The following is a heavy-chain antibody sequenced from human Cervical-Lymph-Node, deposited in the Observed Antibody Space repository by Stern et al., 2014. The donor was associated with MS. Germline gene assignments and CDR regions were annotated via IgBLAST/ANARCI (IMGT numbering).Heavy chain of an antibody. J-gene: IGHJ4*02. V-gene: IGHV1-18*01. CDR3: ARERGYYETSGYYAMKDGY. CDR2: ISAHNCHT. Sequence: VQLVQSGAEVKKPGASVKVSCKASGYTFTSYGISWVRQAPGQGLEYMGWISAHNCHTYFAQRCQVRVALPIDTSTTTAYMECRSLRSDDTAVYYCARERGYYETSGYYAMKDGYWGQGTPVTVSS. CDR1: GYTFTSYG. D-gene: IGHD3-22*01.